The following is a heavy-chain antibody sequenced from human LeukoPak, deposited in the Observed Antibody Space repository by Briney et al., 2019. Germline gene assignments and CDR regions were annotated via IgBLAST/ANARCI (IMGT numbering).Heavy chain of an antibody. D-gene: IGHD4-17*01. CDR1: GYTFTGYY. CDR3: ASSTDDAFDI. Sequence: VASVKVSCKASGYTFTGYYIHWVRQAPGQGLEWMGWINPNSGGTHYAQTFQGRVTMTRDTSISRAYMELGRLTSDDTAVYYCASSTDDAFDIWGQGTMVTVSS. CDR2: INPNSGGT. J-gene: IGHJ3*02. V-gene: IGHV1-2*02.